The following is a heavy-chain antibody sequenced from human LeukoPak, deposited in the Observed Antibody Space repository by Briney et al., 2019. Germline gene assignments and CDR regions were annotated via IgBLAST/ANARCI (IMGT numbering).Heavy chain of an antibody. Sequence: PGGSLRLSCAASGFTFSSYEMNWVRQAPGKGLEWVSYISSSGSTIYYADSVRGRFTISRDNAKNSLYLQMNSLRVEDTAVYYCVRDGVGADGIDYWGQGTLVTVSS. CDR2: ISSSGSTI. CDR3: VRDGVGADGIDY. CDR1: GFTFSSYE. D-gene: IGHD1-26*01. V-gene: IGHV3-48*03. J-gene: IGHJ4*02.